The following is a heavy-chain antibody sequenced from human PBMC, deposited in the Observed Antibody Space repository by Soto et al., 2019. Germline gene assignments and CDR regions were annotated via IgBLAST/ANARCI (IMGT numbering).Heavy chain of an antibody. CDR1: GFTFSSYA. V-gene: IGHV3-30-3*01. CDR3: ARDGGYFNWFDP. CDR2: ISYDGSNK. Sequence: LRLSCAASGFTFSSYAMHWVRQAPGKGLEWVAVISYDGSNKYYADSVKGRFTISRDNSKNTLYLQMNSLRAEDTAVYYCARDGGYFNWFDPWGQGTLVTVSS. D-gene: IGHD5-18*01. J-gene: IGHJ5*02.